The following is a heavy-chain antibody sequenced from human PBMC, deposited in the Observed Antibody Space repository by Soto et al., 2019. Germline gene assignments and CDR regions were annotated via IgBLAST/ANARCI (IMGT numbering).Heavy chain of an antibody. CDR1: GFTFSSYG. Sequence: QVQLVESGGGVVQPGRSLRLSCAASGFTFSSYGMHWVRQAPGKGLEWVAVIWYDGSNKYYADSVKGRFTISRDNSKNTLYLQMNSLRAEDTAVYYCARDLTDTAMVGEGYLGQGTLVTVSS. D-gene: IGHD5-18*01. V-gene: IGHV3-33*01. CDR3: ARDLTDTAMVGEGY. J-gene: IGHJ4*02. CDR2: IWYDGSNK.